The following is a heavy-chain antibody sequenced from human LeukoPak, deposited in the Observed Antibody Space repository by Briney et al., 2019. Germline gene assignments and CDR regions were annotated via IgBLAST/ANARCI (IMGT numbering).Heavy chain of an antibody. J-gene: IGHJ4*02. D-gene: IGHD3-22*01. CDR2: IYYSGST. CDR3: ARDPDGSGYYYWYFDY. Sequence: SETLSLTCTVSGGSISDYYWSWIRQPPGKGLEWIGYIYYSGSTNYNPSLKSRVTISVDTSKNQFSLKLSSVTAADTAVYYCARDPDGSGYYYWYFDYWGQGTMVTVSS. V-gene: IGHV4-59*12. CDR1: GGSISDYY.